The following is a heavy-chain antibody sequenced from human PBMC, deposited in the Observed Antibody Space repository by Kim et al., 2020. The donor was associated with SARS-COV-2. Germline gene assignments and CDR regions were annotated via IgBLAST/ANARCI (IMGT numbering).Heavy chain of an antibody. V-gene: IGHV3-11*01. J-gene: IGHJ4*02. CDR2: ISDSSTDI. CDR1: GFAFTNSY. Sequence: GGSLRLSCAASGFAFTNSYMIWIRQAPGKGLDWLTFISDSSTDIYYADSVKGRFTISRDNAKNSLYLQMNGLRGDDTAVYYCARVAYSSIDYWGRGTLVTVSS. CDR3: ARVAYSSIDY. D-gene: IGHD3-16*01.